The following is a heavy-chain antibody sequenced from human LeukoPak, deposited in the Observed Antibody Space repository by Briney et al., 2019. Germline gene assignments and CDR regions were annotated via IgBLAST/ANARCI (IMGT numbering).Heavy chain of an antibody. CDR2: IKQDGSEK. CDR1: GFTFSSYW. V-gene: IGHV3-7*03. CDR3: ARDLGGTRPRDDAFDI. Sequence: PGGSLRLSCAASGFTFSSYWMSWVRQAPGKGLEWVANIKQDGSEKYYVDSVKGRFTISRDNAKNSLYLQMNSLRAEDTAVYYCARDLGGTRPRDDAFDIWGQGTMVTVSS. D-gene: IGHD1-26*01. J-gene: IGHJ3*02.